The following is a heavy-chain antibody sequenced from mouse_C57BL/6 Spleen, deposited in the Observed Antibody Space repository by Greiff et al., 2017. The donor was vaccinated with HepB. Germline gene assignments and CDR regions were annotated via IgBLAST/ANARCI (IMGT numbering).Heavy chain of an antibody. CDR1: GYTFTSYD. Sequence: VNVVESGPELVKPGASVKLSCKASGYTFTSYDINWVKQRPGQGLEWIGWIYPRDGSTKYNEKFKGKATLTVDTSSSTAYMELHSLTSEDSAVYFCASRRQLRLQAWFAYWGQGTLVTVSA. CDR2: IYPRDGST. J-gene: IGHJ3*01. D-gene: IGHD3-2*02. CDR3: ASRRQLRLQAWFAY. V-gene: IGHV1-85*01.